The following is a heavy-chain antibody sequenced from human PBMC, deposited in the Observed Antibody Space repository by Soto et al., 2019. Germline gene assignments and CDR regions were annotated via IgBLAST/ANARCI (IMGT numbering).Heavy chain of an antibody. CDR3: AREYYYTMDV. Sequence: QVQLVESGGGLVRPGGSLRLSCEASGFTFRDYYMTWFRQAPGKGLEWLSYIDSSTKYTNYADSVKVRFTISRDNAKNSLYLQMTSLRADDTAVYYCAREYYYTMDVWGQGTMVTVSS. CDR1: GFTFRDYY. CDR2: IDSSTKYT. J-gene: IGHJ6*02. V-gene: IGHV3-11*05.